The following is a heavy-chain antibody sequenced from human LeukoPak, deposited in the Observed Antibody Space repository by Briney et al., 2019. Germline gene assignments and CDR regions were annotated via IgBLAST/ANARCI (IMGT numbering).Heavy chain of an antibody. CDR2: ISSSGSTI. J-gene: IGHJ6*02. CDR3: ARDIEVWELSYYYYGMDV. V-gene: IGHV3-11*01. CDR1: GFTFSDYY. Sequence: GGSLRLSCAASGFTFSDYYMSWIRQAPGKGLEWVSYISSSGSTIYYADSVKGRFTISRDNAKNSLYLQMNSLRAEDTAVYYCARDIEVWELSYYYYGMDVWGQGTTVTVSS. D-gene: IGHD1-26*01.